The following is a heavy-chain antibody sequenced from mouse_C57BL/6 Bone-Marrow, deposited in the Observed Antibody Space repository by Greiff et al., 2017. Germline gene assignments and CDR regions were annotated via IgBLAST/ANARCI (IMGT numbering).Heavy chain of an antibody. Sequence: EVHLVESGGGLVQPGGSLKLSCAASGFTFSDYYMYWVRQTPEKRLEWVAYISNGGGSTYYPDTVKGRFTISRDNAKNTLYLQMSRLKSEDTAMYYCARQGNYYGSSYGYFDYWGQGTTLTVSS. D-gene: IGHD1-1*01. CDR2: ISNGGGST. J-gene: IGHJ2*01. CDR3: ARQGNYYGSSYGYFDY. CDR1: GFTFSDYY. V-gene: IGHV5-12*01.